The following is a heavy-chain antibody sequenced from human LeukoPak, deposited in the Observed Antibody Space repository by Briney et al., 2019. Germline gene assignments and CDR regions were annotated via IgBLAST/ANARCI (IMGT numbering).Heavy chain of an antibody. V-gene: IGHV4-4*07. CDR1: GGSISSYY. Sequence: ETLSLTCTVSGGSISSYYWSWIRQPAGKGLEWIGRIYTSGSTNYNPSLKSRVTMSADTPKNQFSLKLSSVTVADTAVYYCARASSVGTPYFDYWGQGTLVTVSS. J-gene: IGHJ4*02. CDR2: IYTSGST. CDR3: ARASSVGTPYFDY.